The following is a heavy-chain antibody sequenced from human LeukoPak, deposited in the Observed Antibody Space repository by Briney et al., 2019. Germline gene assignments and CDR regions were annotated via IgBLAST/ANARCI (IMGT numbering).Heavy chain of an antibody. CDR3: ARRRLEILWGSYRYPPYYSDY. Sequence: SETLSLTCAVYGGSFSGYYWSWIRQPPGKGLEWIGEINHSGSTNYNPSLKSRVTISVDTSKNQFSLKLSSVTAADTAVYYCARRRLEILWGSYRYPPYYSDYWGQGTLVTVSS. CDR1: GGSFSGYY. CDR2: INHSGST. J-gene: IGHJ4*02. D-gene: IGHD3-16*02. V-gene: IGHV4-34*01.